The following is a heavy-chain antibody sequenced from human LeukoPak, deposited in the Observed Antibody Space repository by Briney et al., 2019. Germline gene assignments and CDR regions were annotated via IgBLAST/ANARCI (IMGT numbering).Heavy chain of an antibody. D-gene: IGHD3-10*01. CDR1: GGTFISYA. Sequence: SVKVSCKASGGTFISYAISWVRQAPGQGREWMGGIIPIFGTANYAQKFQGRVTITADESKSTAYMEVSSLRSEDTAVYYCARVFTMVRGAFDPWGQGTLVTVSS. CDR3: ARVFTMVRGAFDP. CDR2: IIPIFGTA. J-gene: IGHJ5*02. V-gene: IGHV1-69*13.